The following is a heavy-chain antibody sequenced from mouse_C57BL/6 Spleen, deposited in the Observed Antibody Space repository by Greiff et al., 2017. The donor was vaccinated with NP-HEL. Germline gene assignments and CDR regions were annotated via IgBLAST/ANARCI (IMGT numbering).Heavy chain of an antibody. V-gene: IGHV1-82*01. Sequence: VKLMESGPELVKPGASVKISCKASGYAFSSSWMNWVKQRPGKGLEWIGRIYPGDGDTNYNGKFKGKATLTADKSSSTAYMQLSSLTSEDSAVYFCARYYGSGSFDYWGQGTTLTVSS. CDR2: IYPGDGDT. D-gene: IGHD1-1*01. CDR1: GYAFSSSW. J-gene: IGHJ2*01. CDR3: ARYYGSGSFDY.